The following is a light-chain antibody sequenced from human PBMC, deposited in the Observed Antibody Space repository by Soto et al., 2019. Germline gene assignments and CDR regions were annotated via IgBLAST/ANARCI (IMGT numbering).Light chain of an antibody. CDR2: DAS. CDR1: QSVSSN. J-gene: IGKJ5*01. Sequence: EIVMTQSPATLSVSPGERATLSCRASQSVSSNLAWHQQKHGQAPRILMYDASTRDTGIPARFSGSGSGTEFTLTISRLQSEDFSVYYCQQYHNWPITFGQGTRLEIK. CDR3: QQYHNWPIT. V-gene: IGKV3-15*01.